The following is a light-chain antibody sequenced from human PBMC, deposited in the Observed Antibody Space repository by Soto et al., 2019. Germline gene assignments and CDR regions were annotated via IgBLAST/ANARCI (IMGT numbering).Light chain of an antibody. CDR3: QNYNSFSRFT. CDR1: QGISNY. CDR2: GAS. Sequence: DIQMTQSPSSLSASVGDRVTITCRASQGISNYLAWYQQKPGKVPNLLIYGASTLQSGVPSRYSGSGSETEFILTISSLQPEDVATYYCQNYNSFSRFTFVPGTKVDIK. V-gene: IGKV1-27*01. J-gene: IGKJ3*01.